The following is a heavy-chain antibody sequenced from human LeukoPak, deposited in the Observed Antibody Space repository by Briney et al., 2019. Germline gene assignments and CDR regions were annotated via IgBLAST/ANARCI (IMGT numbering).Heavy chain of an antibody. CDR2: MYYSGST. CDR3: ARPYYYDSRIDP. D-gene: IGHD3-22*01. CDR1: GGSISSGDYY. J-gene: IGHJ5*02. Sequence: SQTLSLTCTVSGGSISSGDYYWSWIRQPPGKGLEWIAYMYYSGSTYYNPPLKSRVTMSADTSKNQLSLKLSSVTAADTAVYYCARPYYYDSRIDPWGQGILVTVSS. V-gene: IGHV4-30-4*01.